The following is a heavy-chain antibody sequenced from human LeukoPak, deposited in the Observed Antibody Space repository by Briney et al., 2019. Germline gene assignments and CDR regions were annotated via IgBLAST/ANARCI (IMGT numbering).Heavy chain of an antibody. CDR2: IYSGGST. CDR1: GFTFSDAW. Sequence: PGGTLRLSCAASGFTFSDAWMNWVRQAPGKGLEWVSVIYSGGSTYYADSVKGRFTISRDNSKNTLYLQMNSLRAEDTAVYYCARDSHTRMIVLAYWGQGTLVTVSS. CDR3: ARDSHTRMIVLAY. V-gene: IGHV3-66*01. J-gene: IGHJ4*02. D-gene: IGHD3-22*01.